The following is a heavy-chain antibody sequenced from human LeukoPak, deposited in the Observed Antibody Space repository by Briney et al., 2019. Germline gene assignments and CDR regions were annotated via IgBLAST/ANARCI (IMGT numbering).Heavy chain of an antibody. Sequence: GGSLRLSCAASGFTFSSYSMNWVRQAPGKGLEWVSYISSSSTIYYADSVKGRFTISRDSAKNTLYLQMNSLRVEDTAVYYCARCAYCGGDCHHYFDYWGQGILVTVSS. CDR3: ARCAYCGGDCHHYFDY. CDR2: ISSSSTI. J-gene: IGHJ4*02. D-gene: IGHD2-21*02. V-gene: IGHV3-48*04. CDR1: GFTFSSYS.